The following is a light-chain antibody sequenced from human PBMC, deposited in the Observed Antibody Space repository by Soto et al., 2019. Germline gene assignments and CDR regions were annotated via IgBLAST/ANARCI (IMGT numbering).Light chain of an antibody. CDR2: KTS. Sequence: DIQMTQSPSSVSASVGDRVTITCRASHHIDSWLAWYQQKPGKAPNLLTSKTSSLQGGVPSRFSGSGSGTDFTLTISSLQPEDSATYYCLQVQSFPRTFGQGTKVDIK. V-gene: IGKV1-12*01. CDR1: HHIDSW. CDR3: LQVQSFPRT. J-gene: IGKJ1*01.